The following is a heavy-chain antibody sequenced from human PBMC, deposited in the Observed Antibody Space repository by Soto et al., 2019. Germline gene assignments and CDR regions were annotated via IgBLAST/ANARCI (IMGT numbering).Heavy chain of an antibody. J-gene: IGHJ4*02. CDR1: GFTFSSYW. CDR2: INQDGSDK. CDR3: ARGISTPGIDF. D-gene: IGHD2-15*01. Sequence: GGSLRLSCAASGFTFSSYWMNWVRQAPGKGLEWVANINQDGSDKSYVDSVKGRFTTSRDNAKNSLYLQMNSLRAEDTAVYYCARGISTPGIDFWGQGTLVTV. V-gene: IGHV3-7*03.